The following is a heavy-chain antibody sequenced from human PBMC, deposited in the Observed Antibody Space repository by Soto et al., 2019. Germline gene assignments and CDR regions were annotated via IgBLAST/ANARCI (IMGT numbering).Heavy chain of an antibody. D-gene: IGHD3-10*01. CDR2: FDPEDGET. J-gene: IGHJ6*02. V-gene: IGHV1-24*01. CDR1: GDTLTELS. CDR3: ANIPRFYGSGSYYYYYYGMDV. Sequence: ASVKVSCKVSGDTLTELSMHWVRQAPGKGLEWMGGFDPEDGETIYAQKFQGRVTMTEDTSTDTAYMQLSSLRSEDTAVYYCANIPRFYGSGSYYYYYYGMDVWGQGTTVNVSS.